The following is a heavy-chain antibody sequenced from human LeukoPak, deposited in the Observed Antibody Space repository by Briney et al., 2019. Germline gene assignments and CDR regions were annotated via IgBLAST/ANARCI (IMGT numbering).Heavy chain of an antibody. D-gene: IGHD3-16*02. J-gene: IGHJ3*02. CDR3: ARAGTRYRAFDI. CDR1: GFTVSSKY. Sequence: GGSLRLSCAVSGFTVSSKYMSWVRQAPGKGLEWVANIKQDGSEKYYVDSVKGRFTISRDNAKNSLYLQMNSLRAEDTAVYYCARAGTRYRAFDIWGQGTMVTVSS. CDR2: IKQDGSEK. V-gene: IGHV3-7*03.